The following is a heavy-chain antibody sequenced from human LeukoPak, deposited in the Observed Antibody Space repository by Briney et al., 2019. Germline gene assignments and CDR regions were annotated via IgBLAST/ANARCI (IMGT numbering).Heavy chain of an antibody. CDR3: AKATSVGAPALGMDV. CDR1: GFSFDDYA. V-gene: IGHV3-9*01. Sequence: PGRSLRLSCAASGFSFDDYAMHWARQAPGKGLEWVSGISWNSGSIGYADSVKGRFTISRDNAKNSLYLQMNSLRAEDTALYYCAKATSVGAPALGMDVWGQGTTVTVSS. D-gene: IGHD1-26*01. CDR2: ISWNSGSI. J-gene: IGHJ6*02.